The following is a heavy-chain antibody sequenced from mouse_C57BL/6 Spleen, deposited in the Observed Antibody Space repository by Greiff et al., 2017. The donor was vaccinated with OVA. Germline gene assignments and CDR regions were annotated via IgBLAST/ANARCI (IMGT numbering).Heavy chain of an antibody. CDR2: INPNNGGT. CDR3: ARFGNYDLFAY. J-gene: IGHJ3*01. Sequence: EVQLQQSGPELVKPGASVKISCKASGYTFTDYYMNWVKQSHGQSLEWIGDINPNNGGTSYNQKFKGKATLTVDKSSSTAYMELRSLTSEDSAVYYCARFGNYDLFAYWGQGTLVTVSA. V-gene: IGHV1-26*01. CDR1: GYTFTDYY. D-gene: IGHD2-1*01.